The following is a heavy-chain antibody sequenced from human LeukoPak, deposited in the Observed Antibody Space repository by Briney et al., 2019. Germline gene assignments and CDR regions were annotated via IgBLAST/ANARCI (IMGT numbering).Heavy chain of an antibody. J-gene: IGHJ4*02. Sequence: ASVKVSCKASGGTFSSYAISWVRQAPGQGLEWMGRIVPILGIANYAQKFQGRVTITADKSTSTAYMELSSLRSEDTAVYYCARDYYDSSGYYYVDYWGQGTLVTVSS. CDR3: ARDYYDSSGYYYVDY. CDR1: GGTFSSYA. V-gene: IGHV1-69*04. CDR2: IVPILGIA. D-gene: IGHD3-22*01.